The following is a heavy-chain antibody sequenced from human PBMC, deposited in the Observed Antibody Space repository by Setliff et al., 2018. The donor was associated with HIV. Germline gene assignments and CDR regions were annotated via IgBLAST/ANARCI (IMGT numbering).Heavy chain of an antibody. CDR3: ASRIYYYDSNNFLREEGFDP. CDR2: IHYNEKT. Sequence: SETLSLTCTVSGGSASNSRYYWAWIRQPPGKGLEYIGSIHYNEKTYYNPSLKSRFTISIDTSKNQFSLNRTSVTAADTAVYYCASRIYYYDSNNFLREEGFDPWGQGTLVTVSS. V-gene: IGHV4-39*01. D-gene: IGHD3-22*01. J-gene: IGHJ5*02. CDR1: GGSASNSRYY.